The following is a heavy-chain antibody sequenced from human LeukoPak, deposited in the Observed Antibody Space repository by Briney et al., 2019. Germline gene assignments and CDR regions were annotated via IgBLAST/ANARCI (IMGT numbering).Heavy chain of an antibody. CDR1: GGSISSSSYY. CDR2: IYYSGST. D-gene: IGHD6-13*01. Sequence: SETLSLTCTVSGGSISSSSYYWVWIRQPPGKGLEWIGSIYYSGSTYYNPSLKSRVTISVDTSKNQSSLKLSSVTAADTAVYYCARQTGYSSSWSRFDYWGQGTLVTVSS. J-gene: IGHJ4*02. V-gene: IGHV4-39*01. CDR3: ARQTGYSSSWSRFDY.